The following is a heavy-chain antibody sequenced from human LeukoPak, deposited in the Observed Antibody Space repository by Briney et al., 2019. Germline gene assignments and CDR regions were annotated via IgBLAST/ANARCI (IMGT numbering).Heavy chain of an antibody. V-gene: IGHV4-38-2*02. CDR1: GYSISSGYC. CDR3: ARQAAREGVDLGHIDY. Sequence: PSETLSLTCTVSGYSISSGYCWGWIRQPPGKGLEWIGSIYHSGSTYYNPSLKSRVTISVDTSKNQFSLKLSSVTAADTAVYYCARQAAREGVDLGHIDYWGQGTLVTVSS. D-gene: IGHD6-6*01. CDR2: IYHSGST. J-gene: IGHJ4*02.